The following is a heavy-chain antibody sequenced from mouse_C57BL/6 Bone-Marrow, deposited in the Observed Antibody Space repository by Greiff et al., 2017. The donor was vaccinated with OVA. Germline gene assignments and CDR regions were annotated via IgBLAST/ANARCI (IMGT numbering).Heavy chain of an antibody. Sequence: VQLQQSGPELVKPGASVKISCKASGYTFTDYYMNWVKQSHGKSLEWIGDINPNNGGTSYNQKFKGKATLTVDKSSSTAYMELRSRTSEDSAVYYCARLDDYDEGGYWGQGTTLTVSS. V-gene: IGHV1-26*01. CDR2: INPNNGGT. J-gene: IGHJ2*01. CDR3: ARLDDYDEGGY. D-gene: IGHD2-4*01. CDR1: GYTFTDYY.